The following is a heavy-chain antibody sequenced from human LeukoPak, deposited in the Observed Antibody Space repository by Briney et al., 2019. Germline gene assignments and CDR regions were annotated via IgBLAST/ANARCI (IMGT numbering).Heavy chain of an antibody. V-gene: IGHV4-61*02. Sequence: SETLSLTCTVSGGSISSGSYYWSWVRQPAGKGLEWIGRIYTSGSTNYNPSLKSRVTISVDTSKNQFSLKLSSVTAADTAVYYCAREPYYDSSGYPLGYYYGMDVWGQGTTVTVSS. CDR1: GGSISSGSYY. CDR2: IYTSGST. CDR3: AREPYYDSSGYPLGYYYGMDV. D-gene: IGHD3-22*01. J-gene: IGHJ6*02.